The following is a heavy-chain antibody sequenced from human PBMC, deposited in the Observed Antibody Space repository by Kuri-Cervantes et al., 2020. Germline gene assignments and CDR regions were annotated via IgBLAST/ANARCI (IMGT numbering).Heavy chain of an antibody. J-gene: IGHJ4*02. Sequence: GESLKISCVASGFTFSDHYMSWVRQAPGKGLEWVSAISGSGDSTYYPDSVKGRFTISRDNPKNTLYLQMNSLRAEDTAFYYCAKARLANWGFFPFDYWGQGTLVTVSS. CDR3: AKARLANWGFFPFDY. CDR2: ISGSGDST. D-gene: IGHD7-27*01. CDR1: GFTFSDHY. V-gene: IGHV3-23*01.